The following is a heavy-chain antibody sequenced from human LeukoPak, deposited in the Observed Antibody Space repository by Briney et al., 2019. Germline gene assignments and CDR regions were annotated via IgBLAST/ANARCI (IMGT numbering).Heavy chain of an antibody. Sequence: PGRSLRLSCAASGFTFSSYAMHWVRQAPGKGLEWVAVISYDGGNKYYADSVKGRFTISRDNSKNTLYLQMNSLRAEDTAVYYCARGRRITMVRGVPRTQYFDYWGQGALVTVSS. D-gene: IGHD3-10*01. CDR3: ARGRRITMVRGVPRTQYFDY. V-gene: IGHV3-30-3*01. J-gene: IGHJ4*02. CDR1: GFTFSSYA. CDR2: ISYDGGNK.